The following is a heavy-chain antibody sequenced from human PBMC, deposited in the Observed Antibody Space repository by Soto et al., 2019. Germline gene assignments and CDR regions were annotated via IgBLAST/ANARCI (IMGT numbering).Heavy chain of an antibody. V-gene: IGHV3-23*01. Sequence: EVQLLESGGHLVQTGGSLRLSCAASGFTFSTYTMNWVRQAPGKGLEWVSGINAPGSPTYYAASVKGRFTVSRDNSKKMLFLQMNILRDEDTAVYYCAKDRHHDVFWTFDAWGSGILVTDSS. CDR3: AKDRHHDVFWTFDA. D-gene: IGHD3-3*01. J-gene: IGHJ4*02. CDR2: INAPGSPT. CDR1: GFTFSTYT.